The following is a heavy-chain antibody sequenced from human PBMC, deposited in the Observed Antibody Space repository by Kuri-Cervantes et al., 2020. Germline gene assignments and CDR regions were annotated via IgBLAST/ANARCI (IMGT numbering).Heavy chain of an antibody. CDR3: ARSSYYYDSSGPNHFDY. J-gene: IGHJ4*02. CDR1: GGSISPYY. Sequence: ESLKISCTVSGGSISPYYWSWIRQPPGKGLEWIGYISYSGTTSYDPSLKSRISMFVDTSKNQFSLKLSSVTAADTAVYYCARSSYYYDSSGPNHFDYWGQGTLVTVSS. CDR2: ISYSGTT. D-gene: IGHD3-22*01. V-gene: IGHV4-59*08.